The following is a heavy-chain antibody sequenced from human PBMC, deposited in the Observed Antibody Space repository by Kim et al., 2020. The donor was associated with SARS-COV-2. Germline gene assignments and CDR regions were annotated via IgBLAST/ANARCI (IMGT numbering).Heavy chain of an antibody. J-gene: IGHJ6*02. Sequence: SESLSLTCTVSGASISSSSYYWGWLRQPPGMGPEWIGTIYYSGSTYYNPSLKSRVTISVDTYKNQFSLRLSSVTAADTAVYYCARHYCRTVTCFRVMDVWAGRPTVTVS. CDR1: GASISSSSYY. CDR3: ARHYCRTVTCFRVMDV. D-gene: IGHD2-2*01. CDR2: IYYSGST. V-gene: IGHV4-39*01.